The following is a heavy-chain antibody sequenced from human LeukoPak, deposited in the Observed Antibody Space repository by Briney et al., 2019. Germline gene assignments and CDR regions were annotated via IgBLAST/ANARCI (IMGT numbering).Heavy chain of an antibody. V-gene: IGHV3-74*01. D-gene: IGHD7-27*01. Sequence: GGSLRLSCVASGFTFTNYWMHWVRQAPGKGLVWVSRINSDGISTNYADSVKGRFTISRDNAKNTLYLQMSSLRAEDTAVYYCARDRQAGDGEYFDYWAQGTLVTVSS. J-gene: IGHJ4*02. CDR2: INSDGIST. CDR1: GFTFTNYW. CDR3: ARDRQAGDGEYFDY.